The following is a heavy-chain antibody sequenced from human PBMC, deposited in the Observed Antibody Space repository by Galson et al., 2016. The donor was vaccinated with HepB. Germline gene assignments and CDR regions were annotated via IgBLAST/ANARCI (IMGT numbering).Heavy chain of an antibody. Sequence: ETLSLTCAVYGVSITNHNWWRWVRQAPGKGLEWLGDVFHSGSTQYNPSLKSRVTISVDTSTNPFPLRLISVTATDTAGYSCARTEFEVVTSSLGGAWGQGILVTVSS. CDR3: ARTEFEVVTSSLGGA. D-gene: IGHD3-22*01. CDR2: VFHSGST. J-gene: IGHJ5*02. V-gene: IGHV4-4*01. CDR1: GVSITNHNW.